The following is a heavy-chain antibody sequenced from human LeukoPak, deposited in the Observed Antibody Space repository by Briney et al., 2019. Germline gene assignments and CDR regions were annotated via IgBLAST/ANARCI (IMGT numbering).Heavy chain of an antibody. CDR1: GFTFSDYA. CDR3: AKDGGGWYTSGWYYFDS. Sequence: PGGSLRLSCAASGFTFSDYAMNWVRQAPGKGLEWVSAISGGGAHTYYADSVKGRFTISRDKSKNTLYLQLNSLRAEDTAIYYCAKDGGGWYTSGWYYFDSWGQGTLVTVSS. D-gene: IGHD6-19*01. CDR2: ISGGGAHT. J-gene: IGHJ4*02. V-gene: IGHV3-23*01.